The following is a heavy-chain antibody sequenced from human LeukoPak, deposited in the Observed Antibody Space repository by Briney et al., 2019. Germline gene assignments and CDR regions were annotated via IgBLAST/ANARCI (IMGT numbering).Heavy chain of an antibody. CDR1: GGTFSSYA. Sequence: SVKVSCKASGGTFSSYAISWVRQAPGQGLEWMGGIIPIFGTTNYAQEFQGRVTITTDESTSTAYMELSSLRSEDTAVYYCARGGNYYDSSGYLFDYWGQGTLVTVSS. V-gene: IGHV1-69*05. D-gene: IGHD3-22*01. J-gene: IGHJ4*02. CDR3: ARGGNYYDSSGYLFDY. CDR2: IIPIFGTT.